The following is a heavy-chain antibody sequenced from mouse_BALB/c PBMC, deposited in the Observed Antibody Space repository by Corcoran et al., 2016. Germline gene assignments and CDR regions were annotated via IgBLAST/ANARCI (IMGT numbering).Heavy chain of an antibody. CDR1: GFNIKDTY. J-gene: IGHJ2*01. V-gene: IGHV14-3*02. Sequence: EVQLQQSGAELVKPGASVKLSCTASGFNIKDTYMHWVKQRPEQGLEWIGRIDPANGNTKFDPKFQGKATMTADTSSNTVYLQLGSLTSEATAVYYCGRSREGNYVVYWGQGTTLTVSS. CDR3: GRSREGNYVVY. CDR2: IDPANGNT. D-gene: IGHD2-1*01.